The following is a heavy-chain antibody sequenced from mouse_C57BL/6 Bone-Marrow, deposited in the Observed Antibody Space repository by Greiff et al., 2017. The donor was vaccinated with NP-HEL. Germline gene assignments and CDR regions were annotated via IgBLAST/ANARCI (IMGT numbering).Heavy chain of an antibody. J-gene: IGHJ3*01. CDR1: GFTFSSYG. CDR3: ERHGYSAFAY. D-gene: IGHD2-12*01. V-gene: IGHV5-6*01. Sequence: EVQRVESGGDLVKPGGSLKLSCAASGFTFSSYGMSWVRQTPDKRLEWVATISSGGSYTYYPDSVKGRFTISRDNAKNTLYLQMSSLKSEDTAMYYCERHGYSAFAYWGQGTVVTVSA. CDR2: ISSGGSYT.